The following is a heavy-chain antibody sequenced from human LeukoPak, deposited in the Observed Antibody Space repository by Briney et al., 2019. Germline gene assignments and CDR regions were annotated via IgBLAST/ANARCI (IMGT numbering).Heavy chain of an antibody. CDR1: GFTFSSYG. V-gene: IGHV3-33*01. CDR3: ARDFWSGYSNDDAFDI. CDR2: IWYDGSNK. D-gene: IGHD3-3*01. J-gene: IGHJ3*02. Sequence: GGSLRLSCAASGFTFSSYGMHWVRQAPGKGLEWVAVIWYDGSNKYYADSVKGRFTISRDNSKNTLYLQMNSLRAEDTAVYYCARDFWSGYSNDDAFDIWGQGTMVTVSS.